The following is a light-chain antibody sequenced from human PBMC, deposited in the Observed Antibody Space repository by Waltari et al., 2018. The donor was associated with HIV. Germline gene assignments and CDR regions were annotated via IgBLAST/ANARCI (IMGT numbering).Light chain of an antibody. CDR2: GNS. J-gene: IGLJ2*01. V-gene: IGLV1-40*01. Sequence: QSVVTQPPSVSGAPGQRVTISCTGSSSNIGAGYDVHWYQQLPGTAPKLLIYGNSNRPSGVPDRCSGSKSGTSASLAITGLQAEDEADYYCQSYDSSLSGSDVVFGGGTELTVL. CDR1: SSNIGAGYD. CDR3: QSYDSSLSGSDVV.